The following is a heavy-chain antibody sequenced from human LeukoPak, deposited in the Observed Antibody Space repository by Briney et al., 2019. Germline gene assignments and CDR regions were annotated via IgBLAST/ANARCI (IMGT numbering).Heavy chain of an antibody. CDR2: THFSGST. CDR1: GGSISRHY. V-gene: IGHV4-59*11. J-gene: IGHJ4*02. CDR3: ARAKAAGSYDF. Sequence: PSETLSLTCSVSGGSISRHYWTWIRQPPGKGLEWIGYTHFSGSTSYNPSLKSRATTSLDRAKNQISLTLTSVTAADTAVYFCARAKAAGSYDFWGQGTLVTVSS. D-gene: IGHD6-13*01.